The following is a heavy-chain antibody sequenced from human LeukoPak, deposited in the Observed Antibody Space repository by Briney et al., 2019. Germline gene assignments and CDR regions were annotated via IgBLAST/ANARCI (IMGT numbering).Heavy chain of an antibody. CDR1: GFSFSNAW. J-gene: IGHJ4*02. D-gene: IGHD3-16*01. CDR3: TTDSQYYDYVWGSFA. V-gene: IGHV3-15*01. CDR2: IKSKTDGGTT. Sequence: GGSLRLSCAASGFSFSNAWMTWVRQAPGKGLEWVGRIKSKTDGGTTDYAAPVKGRFTISRDDSKNTLYLQMKSLKTEDTAVYYCTTDSQYYDYVWGSFAWGQGTLVTVSS.